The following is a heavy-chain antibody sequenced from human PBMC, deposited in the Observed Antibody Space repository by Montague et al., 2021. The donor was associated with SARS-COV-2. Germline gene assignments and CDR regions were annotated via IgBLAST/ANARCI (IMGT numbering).Heavy chain of an antibody. CDR3: ARGILSMNVAVVVLLGGIYYFDS. D-gene: IGHD3-22*01. CDR1: GGSFGNYY. Sequence: SETLSLTCAVYGGSFGNYYWSWIRQPPGKGLEWIGDSNHRGSTNYNPSLKSRVTISVDTSKNQFSLKLNSVTAADTAVYYCARGILSMNVAVVVLLGGIYYFDSWGQGTLVAVSS. J-gene: IGHJ4*02. CDR2: SNHRGST. V-gene: IGHV4-34*01.